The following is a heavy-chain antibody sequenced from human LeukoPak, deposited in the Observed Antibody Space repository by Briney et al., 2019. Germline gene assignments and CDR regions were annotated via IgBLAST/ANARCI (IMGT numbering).Heavy chain of an antibody. V-gene: IGHV4-4*07. Sequence: SSETLSLTCTVSGGSISSYYWSWIRQPAGKGPEWIGRIYTSGSTNYNPSLKSRVTMSVDTSKNHFSLKLSSVTAADTAVYYCARDSGDYGFDPWGQGTLVTVSS. J-gene: IGHJ5*02. CDR2: IYTSGST. CDR3: ARDSGDYGFDP. CDR1: GGSISSYY. D-gene: IGHD3-10*01.